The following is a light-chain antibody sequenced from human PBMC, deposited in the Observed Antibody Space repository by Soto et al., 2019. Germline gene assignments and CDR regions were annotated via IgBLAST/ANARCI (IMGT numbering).Light chain of an antibody. Sequence: SYELTQPPSVSVAPGKTARITCGGNNIGSKSVHWYQQKPGQAPVVVIYYDSDRPSGIPERFSGSNSGNTATLTISRVEAGDEADYYCQVWDSSSDHVVFGGGTKVTVL. V-gene: IGLV3-21*04. CDR1: NIGSKS. CDR3: QVWDSSSDHVV. J-gene: IGLJ2*01. CDR2: YDS.